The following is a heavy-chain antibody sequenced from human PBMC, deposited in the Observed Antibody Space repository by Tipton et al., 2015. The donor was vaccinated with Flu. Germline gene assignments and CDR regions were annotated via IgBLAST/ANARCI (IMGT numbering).Heavy chain of an antibody. V-gene: IGHV3-33*01. CDR3: AREWLDYYFDY. CDR1: GFTFGSYG. CDR2: MWFDGSHT. J-gene: IGHJ4*02. D-gene: IGHD6-19*01. Sequence: SLRLSCAASGFTFGSYGMHWVRQAPGKGLEWVAGMWFDGSHTYYADSVKGRFTISRDNSKNTLYLQMGSLRVGDTAVYSCAREWLDYYFDYWGQGSLVTVSS.